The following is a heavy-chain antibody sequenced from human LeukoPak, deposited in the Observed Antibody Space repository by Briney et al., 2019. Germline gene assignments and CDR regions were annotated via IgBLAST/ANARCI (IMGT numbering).Heavy chain of an antibody. D-gene: IGHD1-26*01. J-gene: IGHJ4*02. Sequence: GSLRLSCAASGFTFSNAWMSWVRQAPGKGLEWIGEINHSGSTNYNPSLKSRVTISVDTSKNQFSLKLSSVTAADTAVYYCAREWELPDYWGQGTLVTVSS. CDR3: AREWELPDY. CDR2: INHSGST. V-gene: IGHV4-4*02. CDR1: GFTFSNAW.